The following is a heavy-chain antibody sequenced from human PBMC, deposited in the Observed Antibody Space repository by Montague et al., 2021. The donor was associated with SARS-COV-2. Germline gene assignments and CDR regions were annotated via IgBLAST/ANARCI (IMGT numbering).Heavy chain of an antibody. J-gene: IGHJ4*02. D-gene: IGHD3-3*01. CDR3: ARRMGRSSIFGVVIQYYFDY. CDR1: GGSISSSSYY. V-gene: IGHV4-39*01. CDR2: IYYSGST. Sequence: SETLSLTCTVSGGSISSSSYYWGWIRQPPGKGLEWIGCIYYSGSTYYNPSLKSRVTISVDTSKNQFSLKLSSVTAADTAVYYCARRMGRSSIFGVVIQYYFDYWGQGTLVTVSS.